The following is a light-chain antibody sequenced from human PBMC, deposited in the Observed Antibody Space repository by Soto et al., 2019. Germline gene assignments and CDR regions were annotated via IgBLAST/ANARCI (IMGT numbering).Light chain of an antibody. J-gene: IGLJ1*01. CDR3: QSYDSSLTALYV. CDR1: SSNIGAGYD. V-gene: IGLV1-40*01. Sequence: QSVLTQPPSVSVAPGQRFTISCTGSSSNIGAGYDVQWYQQLPGTAPKLLMYGNSNRPSGVPDRFSGSKSGTSASLAITGLQAEDEADYYCQSYDSSLTALYVFGIGTKVTVL. CDR2: GNS.